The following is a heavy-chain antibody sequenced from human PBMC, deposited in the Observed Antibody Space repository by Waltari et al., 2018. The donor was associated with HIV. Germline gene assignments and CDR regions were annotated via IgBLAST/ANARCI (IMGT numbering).Heavy chain of an antibody. D-gene: IGHD6-25*01. CDR1: GEPMSSTRYY. CDR3: ARRPRVPTRGDAFDI. V-gene: IGHV4-39*01. J-gene: IGHJ3*02. CDR2: MYYRGTT. Sequence: QLQLQESGPGLVKPSETLSLTCTVSGEPMSSTRYYWGWTRQPPGEGLEWIESMYYRGTTYYNPSRKSRVTISVDTSKNQFSLKVSSVTAADTAVYYCARRPRVPTRGDAFDIWGQGTMVTVSS.